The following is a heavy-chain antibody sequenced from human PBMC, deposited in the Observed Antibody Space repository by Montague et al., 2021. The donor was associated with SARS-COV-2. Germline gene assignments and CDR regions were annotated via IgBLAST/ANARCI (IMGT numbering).Heavy chain of an antibody. CDR2: XXWXXXE. V-gene: IGHV2-70*01. CDR3: ARSAYYSNYFDY. J-gene: IGHJ4*02. Sequence: ALVKPTQTLTLTCTFSGFSLSATGMSVSWIRQPPGKALEWLAXXXWXXXEYXSTSVKTRLTISRDTSKNQVVLTMTNMDPVDTATYFCARSAYYSNYFDYWGQGTLVTVSS. CDR1: GFSLSATGMS. D-gene: IGHD3-10*01.